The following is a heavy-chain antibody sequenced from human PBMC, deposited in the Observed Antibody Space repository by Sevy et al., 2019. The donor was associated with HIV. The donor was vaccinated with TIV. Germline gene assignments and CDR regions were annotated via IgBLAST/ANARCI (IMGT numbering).Heavy chain of an antibody. Sequence: GGSLRLSCAASGFTFRTYAMNWVRQAPGKGLEWVSGISGSGGSTYYADSVKGRFTISTDNSKNSLYLQMNSLRADDTAVYYCAKDYYDSSGYYPMDAFDIWGQGTMVTVSS. V-gene: IGHV3-23*01. D-gene: IGHD3-22*01. CDR3: AKDYYDSSGYYPMDAFDI. J-gene: IGHJ3*02. CDR2: ISGSGGST. CDR1: GFTFRTYA.